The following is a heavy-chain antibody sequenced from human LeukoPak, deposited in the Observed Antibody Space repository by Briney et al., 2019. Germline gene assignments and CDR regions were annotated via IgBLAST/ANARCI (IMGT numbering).Heavy chain of an antibody. D-gene: IGHD6-13*01. CDR3: AGSSSWYLRYFQH. CDR1: GGSISSYY. J-gene: IGHJ1*01. CDR2: IYSSGST. Sequence: PSETLSLTCTVSGGSISSYYWSWIRQPPGKGLEWIGYIYSSGSTNYNPSLKSRITISVDTSKNQFSLKLSSVTAADTAVYYCAGSSSWYLRYFQHWGQGTLVTVSS. V-gene: IGHV4-59*01.